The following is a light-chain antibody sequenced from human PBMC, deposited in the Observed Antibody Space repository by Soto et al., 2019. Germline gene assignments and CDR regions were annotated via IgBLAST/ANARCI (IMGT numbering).Light chain of an antibody. CDR3: MEATHWYT. CDR1: QSLVSSDGNTY. CDR2: KVS. Sequence: DVVMTQSPLSLPVTLGQPASISCRSSQSLVSSDGNTYLNWFQQRPGQSPRRLIYKVSYRDSGVPDRFSGSGSDADFTLKSSRVEAEDVAVYYCMEATHWYTFGQGTKLEIK. J-gene: IGKJ2*01. V-gene: IGKV2-30*01.